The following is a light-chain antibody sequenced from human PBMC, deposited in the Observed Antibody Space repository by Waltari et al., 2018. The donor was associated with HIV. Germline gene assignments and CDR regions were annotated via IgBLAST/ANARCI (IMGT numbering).Light chain of an antibody. Sequence: AIQMTQSPSSLSASVGDRVTITCRASQGIRNDLSWYQQKPGRAPKLLIYDASRLQSGVPSRFSGSGSGTDFTLKISRVEAEDVGVYYCMQALEAPLTFGGGTKVQIK. CDR3: MQALEAPLT. V-gene: IGKV1-6*01. CDR2: DAS. J-gene: IGKJ4*01. CDR1: QGIRND.